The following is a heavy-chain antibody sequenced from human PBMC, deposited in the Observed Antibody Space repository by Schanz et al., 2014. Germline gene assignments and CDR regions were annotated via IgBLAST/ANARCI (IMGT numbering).Heavy chain of an antibody. CDR1: GGTFSTYT. CDR2: ISPYTGNT. J-gene: IGHJ3*01. Sequence: VQLEQSGAEVKKPGSSVKVSCKASGGTFSTYTISWVRQAPGQGLEWVGWISPYTGNTHYFDKMEGRVTMTTDTSTSTAYMELRSLRSVDTAMYYCATMWGYCTATACQILEVLDVWGQGTMVTVSS. CDR3: ATMWGYCTATACQILEVLDV. D-gene: IGHD2-8*02. V-gene: IGHV1-18*01.